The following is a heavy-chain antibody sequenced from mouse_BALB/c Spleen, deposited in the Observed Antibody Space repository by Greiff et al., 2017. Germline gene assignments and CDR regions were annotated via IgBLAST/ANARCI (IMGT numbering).Heavy chain of an antibody. Sequence: EVQLQQSGAELVRSGASVKLSCTASGFNIKDYYMHWVKQRPEQGLEWIGWIDPENGDTEYAPKFQGKATMTADTSSNTAYLQLSSLTSEDTAVYYCARGGAHGAYWGQGTLVTVSA. CDR2: IDPENGDT. CDR1: GFNIKDYY. CDR3: ARGGAHGAY. J-gene: IGHJ3*01. D-gene: IGHD3-3*01. V-gene: IGHV14-4*02.